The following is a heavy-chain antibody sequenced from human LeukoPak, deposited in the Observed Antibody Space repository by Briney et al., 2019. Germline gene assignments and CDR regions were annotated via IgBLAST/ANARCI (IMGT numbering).Heavy chain of an antibody. Sequence: ASVKVSCKASGYTFTSYGISWVRQPPGQGLEWMGWISAYNGNTYYAQKLQGRVTMTTDTSTSTDTMELKSLRSSDTAVDFCSGGLGDGWGSYLYYYYMVVWGEGTTVTISS. D-gene: IGHD3-10*01. CDR2: ISAYNGNT. V-gene: IGHV1-18*01. CDR1: GYTFTSYG. J-gene: IGHJ6*03. CDR3: SGGLGDGWGSYLYYYYMVV.